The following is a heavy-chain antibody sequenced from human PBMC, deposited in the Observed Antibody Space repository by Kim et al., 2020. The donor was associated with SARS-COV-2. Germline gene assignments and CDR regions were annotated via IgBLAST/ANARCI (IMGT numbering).Heavy chain of an antibody. CDR2: INPNSGGT. Sequence: ASVKVSCKASGYTFTGYYMHWVRQAPGQGLEWMGWINPNSGGTNYAQKFQGRVTMTRDTSISTAYMELSRLRSDDTAVYYCARDPHYYDSSGYWRVAFDIWGQGTMVTVSS. CDR1: GYTFTGYY. V-gene: IGHV1-2*02. J-gene: IGHJ3*02. D-gene: IGHD3-22*01. CDR3: ARDPHYYDSSGYWRVAFDI.